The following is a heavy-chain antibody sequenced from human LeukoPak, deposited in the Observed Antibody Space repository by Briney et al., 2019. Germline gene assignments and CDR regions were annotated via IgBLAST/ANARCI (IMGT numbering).Heavy chain of an antibody. CDR1: GFTFSSYA. J-gene: IGHJ6*04. V-gene: IGHV3-23*01. Sequence: PGGSLRLSCAASGFTFSSYAMTWVRQAPGKGLEWISAVSYDITRTFYADSVKGQFAISRDNSRNTLFLQMNSLRADDTAVYYCARPGCGGNCYYRMDVWGKGTTVTVSS. D-gene: IGHD2-21*01. CDR3: ARPGCGGNCYYRMDV. CDR2: VSYDITRT.